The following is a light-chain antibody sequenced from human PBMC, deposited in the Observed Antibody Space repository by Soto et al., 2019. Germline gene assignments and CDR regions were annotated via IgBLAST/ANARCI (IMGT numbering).Light chain of an antibody. CDR3: QQYDRLPPT. V-gene: IGKV1-33*01. CDR2: AAS. J-gene: IGKJ2*01. CDR1: QDINIF. Sequence: DIQMTQSPASLSASVGDRVTITCRASQDINIFLSWFQQRPGQAPRLLIYAASKLQPEVPSRFSGGSSGSDFIFTIDNLQPEDFATYYCQQYDRLPPTFGRGTKL.